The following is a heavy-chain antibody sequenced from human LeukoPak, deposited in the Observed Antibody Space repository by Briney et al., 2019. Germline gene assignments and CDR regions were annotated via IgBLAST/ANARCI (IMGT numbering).Heavy chain of an antibody. V-gene: IGHV4-31*03. CDR2: IYYSGST. CDR3: ARTVSGTAMVHFDY. CDR1: GGSISSGGSY. Sequence: SQTLSLTCTVSGGSISSGGSYWSWIRQHPGKGLEWIGYIYYSGSTYYNPSLKSRVTISVDTSKNQFSLKLSSVTAADTAVYYCARTVSGTAMVHFDYWGQGTLVTVSS. D-gene: IGHD5-18*01. J-gene: IGHJ4*02.